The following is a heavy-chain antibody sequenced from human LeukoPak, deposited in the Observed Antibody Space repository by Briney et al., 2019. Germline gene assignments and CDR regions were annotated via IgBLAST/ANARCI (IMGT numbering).Heavy chain of an antibody. V-gene: IGHV4-59*08. D-gene: IGHD3-22*01. J-gene: IGHJ3*02. CDR3: ARQHYYDSSGYYCDAFDI. CDR1: GGSISSYY. Sequence: SETLSLTCTVSGGSISSYYWSWIRQPPGKGLEGIGYIYYSGSTNYNPSLKNRVTIPVDTSKNQLPLKLRSETSADTAVYYCARQHYYDSSGYYCDAFDIWGQGTMVTVSS. CDR2: IYYSGST.